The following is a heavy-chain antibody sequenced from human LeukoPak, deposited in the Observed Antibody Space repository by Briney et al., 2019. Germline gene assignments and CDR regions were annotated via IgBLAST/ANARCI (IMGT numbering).Heavy chain of an antibody. CDR2: ISGSGGST. J-gene: IGHJ4*02. Sequence: GGSLRLSCAASGFTFSSYAMSWVRQAPGKGLEWVSAISGSGGSTYYADSVQGRFTISRDNSKNTLSLQLNSLRAEDTAVYYCAKADYPTVSCIDDWGQGTLVTVSS. CDR1: GFTFSSYA. V-gene: IGHV3-23*01. D-gene: IGHD2-15*01. CDR3: AKADYPTVSCIDD.